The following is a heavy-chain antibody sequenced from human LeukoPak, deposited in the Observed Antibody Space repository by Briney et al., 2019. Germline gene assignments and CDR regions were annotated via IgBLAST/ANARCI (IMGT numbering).Heavy chain of an antibody. CDR1: GYTFTSYG. CDR2: ISAYNGNT. J-gene: IGHJ4*02. V-gene: IGHV1-18*01. D-gene: IGHD2-21*02. CDR3: ARDSVVVTAIYYFDY. Sequence: ASVKVSCKASGYTFTSYGISWVRQAPGQGLEWMGWISAYNGNTSYAQKLQGRVTMTTDTSTSTAYMELRSLRSDDTAVYYCARDSVVVTAIYYFDYWGQGTLVTVSS.